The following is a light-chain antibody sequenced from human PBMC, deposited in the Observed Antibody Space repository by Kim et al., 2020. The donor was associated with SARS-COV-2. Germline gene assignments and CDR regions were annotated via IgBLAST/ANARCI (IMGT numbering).Light chain of an antibody. J-gene: IGLJ1*01. V-gene: IGLV2-14*01. CDR1: SSDVGGYNY. Sequence: QSALTQPASVSGSPGQSITISCTGTSSDVGGYNYVSWYQQHPGKAPKLMIYDVSKRPSGVSNRFYGSKSGNTASLTISGLQAEDEADYYCSSYTSSNSYVFGTGTKVTVL. CDR3: SSYTSSNSYV. CDR2: DVS.